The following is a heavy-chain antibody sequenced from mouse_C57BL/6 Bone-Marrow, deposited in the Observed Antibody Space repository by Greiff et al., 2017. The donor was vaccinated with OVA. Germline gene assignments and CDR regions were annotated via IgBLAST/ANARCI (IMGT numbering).Heavy chain of an antibody. CDR1: GFTFSSYA. CDR3: ARDRGGYYGFAY. V-gene: IGHV5-4*01. D-gene: IGHD2-3*01. J-gene: IGHJ3*01. CDR2: ISDGGSYT. Sequence: EVKLMESGGGLVKPGGSLKLSCAASGFTFSSYAMSWVRQTPEKRLEWVATISDGGSYTYYPDNVKGRFTISRDNAKKNLYLQMSHLKSEDTAMYYCARDRGGYYGFAYWGQGTLVTVSA.